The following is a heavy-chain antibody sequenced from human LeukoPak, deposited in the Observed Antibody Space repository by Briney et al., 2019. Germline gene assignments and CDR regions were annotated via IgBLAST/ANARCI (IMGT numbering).Heavy chain of an antibody. Sequence: GGSLRLSCAASGFTFSSYGMHWVRQAPGKGLEWAAVIWYDGSNKYYADSVKGRFTISRDNSKNTLYLQMNSLRAEDTAVYYCARADAYSSSWYLYGYYYYGMDVWGQGTTVTVSS. D-gene: IGHD6-13*01. CDR1: GFTFSSYG. CDR2: IWYDGSNK. CDR3: ARADAYSSSWYLYGYYYYGMDV. V-gene: IGHV3-33*08. J-gene: IGHJ6*02.